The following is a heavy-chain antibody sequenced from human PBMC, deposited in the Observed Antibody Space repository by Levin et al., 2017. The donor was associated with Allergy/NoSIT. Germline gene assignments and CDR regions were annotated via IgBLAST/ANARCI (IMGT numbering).Heavy chain of an antibody. CDR1: GGSFSGYY. CDR3: ARGSLVTMVRGVIRKGTYYFDY. D-gene: IGHD3-10*01. CDR2: INHSGST. V-gene: IGHV4-34*01. J-gene: IGHJ4*02. Sequence: SETLSLTCAVYGGSFSGYYWSWIRQPPGKGLEWIGEINHSGSTNYNPSLKSRVTISVDTSKNQFSLKLSSVTAADTAVYYCARGSLVTMVRGVIRKGTYYFDYWGQGTLVTVSS.